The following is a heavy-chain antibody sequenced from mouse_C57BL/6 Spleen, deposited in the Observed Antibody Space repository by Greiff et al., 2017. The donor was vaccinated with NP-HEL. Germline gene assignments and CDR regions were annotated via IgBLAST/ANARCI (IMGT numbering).Heavy chain of an antibody. D-gene: IGHD2-4*01. V-gene: IGHV1-64*01. CDR1: GYTFTSYW. J-gene: IGHJ4*01. CDR2: IHPNSGST. CDR3: ARPYDYDEGDYAMDY. Sequence: VQLQQPGAELVKPGASVQLSCKASGYTFTSYWMHWVKQRPGQGLEWIGMIHPNSGSTNYNEKFKSKATLTVDKSSSTAYMQLSSLTSEDSAVYYCARPYDYDEGDYAMDYWGQGTSVTVSS.